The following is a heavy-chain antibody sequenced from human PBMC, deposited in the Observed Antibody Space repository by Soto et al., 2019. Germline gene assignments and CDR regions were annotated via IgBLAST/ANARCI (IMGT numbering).Heavy chain of an antibody. CDR3: ARDHGGIAAAGPTPQLNDYYYYGMDV. D-gene: IGHD6-13*01. Sequence: GASVKVSCKASGGTFSSYAISWVRQAPGQGLEWMGGIIPIFGTANYAQKFQGRVTITADESTSTAYMELSSLRSEDTAVYYCARDHGGIAAAGPTPQLNDYYYYGMDVWGQGTTVTVSS. V-gene: IGHV1-69*13. CDR1: GGTFSSYA. CDR2: IIPIFGTA. J-gene: IGHJ6*02.